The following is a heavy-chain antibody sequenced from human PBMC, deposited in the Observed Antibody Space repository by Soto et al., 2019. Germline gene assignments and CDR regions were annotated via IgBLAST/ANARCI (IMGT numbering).Heavy chain of an antibody. CDR1: GFTFSSYS. D-gene: IGHD6-19*01. Sequence: GGSLRLSCAASGFTFSSYSMNWVRQAPGKGLEWVSSISSSSSYIYYADSVKGRFTISRDNAKNSLYLQMNSLRAEDTAVYYWARDQSSGWFSPQPIDSWGRGPLVTFSS. V-gene: IGHV3-21*01. J-gene: IGHJ4*02. CDR3: ARDQSSGWFSPQPIDS. CDR2: ISSSSSYI.